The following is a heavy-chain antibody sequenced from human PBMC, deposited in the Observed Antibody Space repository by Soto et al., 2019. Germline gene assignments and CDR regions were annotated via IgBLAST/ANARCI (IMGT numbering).Heavy chain of an antibody. CDR2: IIPIFGTA. Sequence: QVQLVQSGAEVKKPGSSVKVSCKASGGTFSSYAISWVRQAPGQGLEWMGGIIPIFGTANYAQKFQGRVTITADEPTSTAYMQLRSLRYEDRAVYYCARDPPYGDKCYGMDVWGQGTTLTVS. V-gene: IGHV1-69*01. J-gene: IGHJ6*02. D-gene: IGHD3-16*01. CDR1: GGTFSSYA. CDR3: ARDPPYGDKCYGMDV.